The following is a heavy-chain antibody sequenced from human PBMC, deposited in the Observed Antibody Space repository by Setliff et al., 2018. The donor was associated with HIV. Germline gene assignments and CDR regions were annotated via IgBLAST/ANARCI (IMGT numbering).Heavy chain of an antibody. Sequence: PSETLSLTCSVSGGSIGSHYWGWVRQPPGKGLEWIGGIYYTGSPFYNPSLKSRVTISVDTSKSQLSLKLSSVTAADTAVYYCAREIYGGNSRPFDYWGQGTLVTVSS. D-gene: IGHD4-17*01. J-gene: IGHJ4*02. CDR2: IYYTGSP. CDR1: GGSIGSHY. CDR3: AREIYGGNSRPFDY. V-gene: IGHV4-39*07.